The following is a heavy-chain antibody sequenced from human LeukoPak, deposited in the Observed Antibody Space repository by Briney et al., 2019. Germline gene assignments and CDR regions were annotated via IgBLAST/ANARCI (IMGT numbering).Heavy chain of an antibody. CDR1: GFTFSSYE. Sequence: GGSLRLSCAASGFTFSSYEMNWVRQAPGKGLEWVSYISSSGSTIYYADSVKGRFTISRDNAKNSLYLQMNSLRAEGTAVYYCARIRVGYSYGFKWDAFDIWGQGTMVTVSS. D-gene: IGHD5-18*01. CDR3: ARIRVGYSYGFKWDAFDI. J-gene: IGHJ3*02. CDR2: ISSSGSTI. V-gene: IGHV3-48*03.